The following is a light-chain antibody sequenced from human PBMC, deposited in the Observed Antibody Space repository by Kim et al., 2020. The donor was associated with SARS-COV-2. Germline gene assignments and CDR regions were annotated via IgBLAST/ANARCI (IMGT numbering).Light chain of an antibody. CDR3: QSFDNTLTGLV. V-gene: IGLV1-40*01. J-gene: IGLJ2*01. Sequence: QRVPCSCAGTSSNIGAGYGVHWYQQIPGTAPKLLISDTTNRPSGVPDRFSGSISGTSATLVITGLQVDDEADYYCQSFDNTLTGLVFGGGTKVTVL. CDR2: DTT. CDR1: SSNIGAGYG.